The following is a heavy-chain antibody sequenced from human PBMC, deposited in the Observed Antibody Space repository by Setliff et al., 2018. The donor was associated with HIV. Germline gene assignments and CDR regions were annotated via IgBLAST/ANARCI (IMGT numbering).Heavy chain of an antibody. CDR2: ISNGGST. Sequence: GGSLRLSCVASGVTVRANYMAWVRQAPGKGLEWVSLISNGGSTYYADSVKGRFTISRDNSKNTLYLQMNSLRAEDTAVYYCAKDPRAAVATICDYWGQGTLVTVSS. D-gene: IGHD5-12*01. J-gene: IGHJ4*02. CDR1: GVTVRANY. CDR3: AKDPRAAVATICDY. V-gene: IGHV3-53*01.